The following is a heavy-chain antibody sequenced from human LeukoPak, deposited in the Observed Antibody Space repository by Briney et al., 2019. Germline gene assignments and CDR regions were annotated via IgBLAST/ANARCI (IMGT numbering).Heavy chain of an antibody. CDR1: GFTFSSYA. V-gene: IGHV3-30-3*01. CDR3: ARAGYDVLTGYSAY. D-gene: IGHD3-9*01. J-gene: IGHJ4*02. CDR2: ISHDGSNK. Sequence: GGSLRLSCAASGFTFSSYAMHWVRQVPGKGLEWVAVISHDGSNKYYADSVKGRFTISRDNSKDTLFLQMNSLITRDTAVYYCARAGYDVLTGYSAYWGQGTLVTVSS.